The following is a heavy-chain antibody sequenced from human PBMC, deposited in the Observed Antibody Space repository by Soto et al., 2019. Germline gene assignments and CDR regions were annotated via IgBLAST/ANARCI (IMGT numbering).Heavy chain of an antibody. V-gene: IGHV3-74*01. CDR3: ARGPRGLYHHDY. J-gene: IGHJ4*02. Sequence: EVQLVESGGGLVQPGGSLRLSCAASGFTFSGDWMHWVRQGAGKGLVWVSCINMDGSSTNYADSVKGRFTISRDNAKNTLYLQMNSLRVDDTAVYFCARGPRGLYHHDYWGQGALVTVSS. CDR2: INMDGSST. D-gene: IGHD2-2*01. CDR1: GFTFSGDW.